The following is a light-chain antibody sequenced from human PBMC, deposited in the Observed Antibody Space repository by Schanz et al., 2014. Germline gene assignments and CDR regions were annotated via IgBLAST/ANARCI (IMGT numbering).Light chain of an antibody. V-gene: IGLV2-11*01. Sequence: QSALTQPRSVSGSPGQSVTISCTGTSSDVGGYNYVSWYQQYPGKVPKLIIYDVSERPSGVPDRFSGSKSGNTASLTINRVEAGDEADYYCQVWESSSDHPRVFGGGTKLTVL. CDR1: SSDVGGYNY. CDR3: QVWESSSDHPRV. J-gene: IGLJ2*01. CDR2: DVS.